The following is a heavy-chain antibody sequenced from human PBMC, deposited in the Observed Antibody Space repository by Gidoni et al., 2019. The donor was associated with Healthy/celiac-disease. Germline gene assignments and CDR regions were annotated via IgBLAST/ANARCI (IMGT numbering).Heavy chain of an antibody. Sequence: QVQLVQSGAEVKKPGASVKVSCKASGYTFTSYGISWGRQAPGQGLEWMGWISAYNGNTNYAQKLQGRVTMTTDTSTSTAYMELRSLRSDDTAVYYCAREGNDYVWGSYRYTGGWFDPWGQGTLVTVSS. CDR1: GYTFTSYG. CDR2: ISAYNGNT. J-gene: IGHJ5*02. V-gene: IGHV1-18*01. D-gene: IGHD3-16*02. CDR3: AREGNDYVWGSYRYTGGWFDP.